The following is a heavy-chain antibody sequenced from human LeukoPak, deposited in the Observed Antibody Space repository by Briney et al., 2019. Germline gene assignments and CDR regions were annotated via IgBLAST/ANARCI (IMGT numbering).Heavy chain of an antibody. V-gene: IGHV4-4*07. CDR1: GGSISSYY. CDR2: IYTSGST. CDR3: ARDLPYIYSENAFDI. J-gene: IGHJ3*02. Sequence: SETLSLTCTVSGGSISSYYWSWIRQPAGKGLEWIGRIYTSGSTNYNPSLKSRVTMSVDTSKNQFSLKLSSVTAADTAVYYCARDLPYIYSENAFDIWGQGTMVTVSS. D-gene: IGHD4-11*01.